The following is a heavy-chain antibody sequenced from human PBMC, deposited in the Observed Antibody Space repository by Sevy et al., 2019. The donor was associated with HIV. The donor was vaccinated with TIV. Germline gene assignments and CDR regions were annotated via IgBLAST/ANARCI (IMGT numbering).Heavy chain of an antibody. CDR1: GYTFTGYY. V-gene: IGHV1-2*02. CDR3: ARDVPVLNYYYGSGSYYLFDY. CDR2: INPNSGGT. Sequence: ASVKVSCKASGYTFTGYYMHWVRQAPGQGLEWMGWINPNSGGTNYAQKFQGRVTMTRDTSISTAYMELSRLRSDDTAVYYCARDVPVLNYYYGSGSYYLFDYWGQGTLVTVSS. J-gene: IGHJ4*02. D-gene: IGHD3-10*01.